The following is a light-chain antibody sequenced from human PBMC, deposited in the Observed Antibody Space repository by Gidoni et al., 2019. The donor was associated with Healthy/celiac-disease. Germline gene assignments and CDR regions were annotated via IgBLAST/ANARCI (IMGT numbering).Light chain of an antibody. CDR1: QSISSW. V-gene: IGKV1-5*01. CDR2: DAS. Sequence: DIQMTQSPSTLSASVGDRVTITCRASQSISSWLAWYQQKPGKAPKLLIYDASSLESGVPSRFSGSGSGTEFTLTISSLQPDDVATYYCQQYNSYSFGQGTKVXIK. J-gene: IGKJ1*01. CDR3: QQYNSYS.